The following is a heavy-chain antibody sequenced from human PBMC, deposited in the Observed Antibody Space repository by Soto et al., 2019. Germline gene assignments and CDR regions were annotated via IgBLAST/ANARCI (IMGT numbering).Heavy chain of an antibody. CDR1: GYTFTSYG. J-gene: IGHJ6*02. D-gene: IGHD1-1*01. V-gene: IGHV1-18*01. CDR2: ISAYNGNT. CDR3: ARARTGTTAYYYYGMDV. Sequence: QVPLVQSGAEVKKPGASVKVSCKASGYTFTSYGIIWVRQAPGQGLEWMGWISAYNGNTNYAQKLQGRVTMTTDTSTSTAYMGLRSLRSDDTAVYYCARARTGTTAYYYYGMDVWGQGTTVTVS.